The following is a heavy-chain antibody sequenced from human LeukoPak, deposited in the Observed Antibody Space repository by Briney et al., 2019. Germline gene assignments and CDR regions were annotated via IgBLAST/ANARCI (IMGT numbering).Heavy chain of an antibody. V-gene: IGHV3-11*01. D-gene: IGHD3-22*01. CDR3: ARPDYYDSSEGTDY. CDR2: ISSSGNTI. CDR1: GFTFSTYA. Sequence: GGSLRLSCEASGFTFSTYAMCWVRQAPGKGLEWVSYISSSGNTIYYADSVKGRFTISRDNAKNSLHLQMNSLRAEDTAVYYCARPDYYDSSEGTDYWGQGTLVTVSS. J-gene: IGHJ4*02.